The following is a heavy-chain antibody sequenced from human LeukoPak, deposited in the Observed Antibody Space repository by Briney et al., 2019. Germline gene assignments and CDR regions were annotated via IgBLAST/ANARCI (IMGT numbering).Heavy chain of an antibody. Sequence: SETLSLTCTVSGGSISSSSYYWGWIRQPPGKGLEWIGSIYYSGSTYYNPSLKSRVTISVDTSKNQFSLKLSSVTAADTAVYYCAGDQGQLVYFGAFDYWGQGTLVTVSS. J-gene: IGHJ4*02. D-gene: IGHD6-6*01. CDR2: IYYSGST. CDR3: AGDQGQLVYFGAFDY. V-gene: IGHV4-39*07. CDR1: GGSISSSSYY.